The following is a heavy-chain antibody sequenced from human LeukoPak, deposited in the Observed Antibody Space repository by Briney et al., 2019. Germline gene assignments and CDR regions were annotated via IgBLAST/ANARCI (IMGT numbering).Heavy chain of an antibody. CDR1: GFTLSAYW. Sequence: GGSLRLSCAASGFTLSAYWMSWVRQAPGKGLEWVANTKQDGSETYYVDSVKGRFTISRDNAKNSLYLQMNSLRAEDTAVYYCARGGYYYDSSGYYYYWGQGTLVTVSS. D-gene: IGHD3-22*01. CDR3: ARGGYYYDSSGYYYY. V-gene: IGHV3-7*01. CDR2: TKQDGSET. J-gene: IGHJ4*02.